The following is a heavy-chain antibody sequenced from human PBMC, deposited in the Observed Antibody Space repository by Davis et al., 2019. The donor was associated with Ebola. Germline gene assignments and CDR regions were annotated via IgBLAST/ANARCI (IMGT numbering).Heavy chain of an antibody. V-gene: IGHV4-34*01. CDR2: TNHSGST. Sequence: SETLSPTCPLYGGSFTGHYWSWIRQPPGKGLEWIGETNHSGSTTYNPSLKSRVTIPVDTPKNQFSLKLTSVTAADTAVYYCATLGPPGGAARDYWGQGTLVTVSS. D-gene: IGHD3-16*01. CDR1: GGSFTGHY. CDR3: ATLGPPGGAARDY. J-gene: IGHJ4*02.